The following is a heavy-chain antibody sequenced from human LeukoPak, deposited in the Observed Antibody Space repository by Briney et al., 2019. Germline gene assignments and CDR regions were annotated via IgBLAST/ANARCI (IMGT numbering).Heavy chain of an antibody. CDR1: GFTFSSYA. D-gene: IGHD3-22*01. J-gene: IGHJ4*02. CDR2: ISGSGGST. Sequence: GGSLRLSCAASGFTFSSYAMSWVRQAPGKGLEWVSAISGSGGSTYYVDSVKGRFTISRDNFKNTLYLQMNSLRAEDTAVYYCAEGRGYDSRWYFDYWGQGNLVTVSS. CDR3: AEGRGYDSRWYFDY. V-gene: IGHV3-23*01.